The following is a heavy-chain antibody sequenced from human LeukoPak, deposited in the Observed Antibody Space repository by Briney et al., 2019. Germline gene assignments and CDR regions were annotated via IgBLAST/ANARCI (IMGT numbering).Heavy chain of an antibody. V-gene: IGHV3-30-3*01. CDR2: ISYDGSNK. J-gene: IGHJ4*02. D-gene: IGHD6-19*01. CDR3: ANSGWYRGGRED. CDR1: GFTFSSYA. Sequence: QSGGSLRLSCAASGFTFSSYAMHWVRQAPGKGLEWVAVISYDGSNKYYADSVKGRFTISRDNSKNTLYLQMNSLRAEDTAVYYCANSGWYRGGREDWGQGTLVTVSS.